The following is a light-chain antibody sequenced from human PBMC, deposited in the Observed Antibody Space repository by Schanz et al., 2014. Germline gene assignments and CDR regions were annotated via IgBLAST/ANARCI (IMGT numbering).Light chain of an antibody. V-gene: IGKV2-28*01. CDR2: WGS. CDR1: QSLQRSNGNNY. CDR3: MQALQTPLT. Sequence: DIVMTQSPLSLPVTPGEPASISCRSSQSLQRSNGNNYLDWYLQKPGQSPQVLIYWGSNRASGVPDRFSGSGSGTDFTLKISRVEAEDVGVYYCMQALQTPLTFGGGTRVEIK. J-gene: IGKJ4*01.